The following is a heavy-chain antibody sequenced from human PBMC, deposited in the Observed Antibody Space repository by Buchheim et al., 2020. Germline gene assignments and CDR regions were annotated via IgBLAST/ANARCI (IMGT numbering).Heavy chain of an antibody. D-gene: IGHD6-13*01. CDR2: ISYDGSNK. V-gene: IGHV3-30*04. CDR1: GFTFSSYA. J-gene: IGHJ4*02. Sequence: QVQLVESGGGVVQPGRSLRLSCAASGFTFSSYAMHWVRQAPGKGLEWVAVISYDGSNKYYADSVKGRFTISRDNSKNTLYLQMNSLRAEDTAVYYCARDAAAGTSGFCHYWGQGTL. CDR3: ARDAAAGTSGFCHY.